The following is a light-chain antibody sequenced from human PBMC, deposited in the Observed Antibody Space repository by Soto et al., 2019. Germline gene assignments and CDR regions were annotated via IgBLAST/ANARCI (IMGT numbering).Light chain of an antibody. CDR3: QQLRMYPST. CDR2: AAS. J-gene: IGKJ4*01. Sequence: DIQMTQSPSSLSASIGDRVTITCRASQNISRYLSWYQQKPGKAPKLLIYAASSLHSGVPSRFSGSGSGTVFTLTISSLQPEDFATYYCQQLRMYPSTFGGGTKVEIK. CDR1: QNISRY. V-gene: IGKV1-39*01.